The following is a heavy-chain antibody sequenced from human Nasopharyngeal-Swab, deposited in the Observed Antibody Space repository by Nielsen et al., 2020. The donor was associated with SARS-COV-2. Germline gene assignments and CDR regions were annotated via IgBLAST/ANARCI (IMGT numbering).Heavy chain of an antibody. J-gene: IGHJ5*02. CDR3: ARVMVATTIWFDP. CDR1: GDSFTSSDYY. D-gene: IGHD2-15*01. V-gene: IGHV4-39*07. Sequence: SETLSLTCSVSGDSFTSSDYYWGWIRQPPGKGLEWIGSVYFVGSSFYNPSLKSRVTISVDRSKKQFSLRLNSVTAADTAVYYCARVMVATTIWFDPWGRGTLVTVSS. CDR2: VYFVGSS.